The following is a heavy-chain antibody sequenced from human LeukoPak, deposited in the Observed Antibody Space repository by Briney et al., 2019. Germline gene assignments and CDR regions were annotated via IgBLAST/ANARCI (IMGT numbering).Heavy chain of an antibody. Sequence: APVKVSCKASGYTFSSYAISWGRQAPGQGLDGMGWISPYNRNTNYAHRLQGRVTMTLDTSASTAYLELRRLRSDDTADYYCARHRYCSGDNWYSGAADYWGQGTLGTVSS. CDR1: GYTFSSYA. CDR3: ARHRYCSGDNWYSGAADY. D-gene: IGHD2-15*01. CDR2: ISPYNRNT. V-gene: IGHV1-18*01. J-gene: IGHJ4*02.